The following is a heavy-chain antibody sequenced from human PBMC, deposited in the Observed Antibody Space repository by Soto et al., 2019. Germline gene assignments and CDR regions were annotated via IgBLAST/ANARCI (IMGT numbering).Heavy chain of an antibody. CDR1: GGSITSSGYY. Sequence: QVQLQESGPGLVKPSQTLSLTCTVSGGSITSSGYYWSWIRQHPGEGLEWIGFTSNSGSTSYNPSLTRRVTISVDTSSNPSSLHLKSVTAADTAVYYCARGGGSTKVDYWGQGTLVTVSP. CDR3: ARGGGSTKVDY. V-gene: IGHV4-31*03. CDR2: TSNSGST. D-gene: IGHD2-2*01. J-gene: IGHJ4*02.